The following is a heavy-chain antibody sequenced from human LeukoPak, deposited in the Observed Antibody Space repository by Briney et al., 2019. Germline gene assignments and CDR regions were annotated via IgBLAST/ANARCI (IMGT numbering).Heavy chain of an antibody. Sequence: PSETLSLTCSVSGGSMSNYYWGWIRQPPGKGLEWIGYISYTGSTSYNPSLKSRVDIFLETPRNQFSLEVTSVIAADTVVYYCARAVPTSWRLVLHWHLDLWGRGSLVIVS. J-gene: IGHJ2*01. CDR2: ISYTGST. V-gene: IGHV4-59*08. CDR1: GGSMSNYY. D-gene: IGHD2-21*02. CDR3: ARAVPTSWRLVLHWHLDL.